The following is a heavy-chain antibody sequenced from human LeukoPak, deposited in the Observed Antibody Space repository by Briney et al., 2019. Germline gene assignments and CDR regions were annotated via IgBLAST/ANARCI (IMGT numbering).Heavy chain of an antibody. D-gene: IGHD6-13*01. V-gene: IGHV4-61*08. CDR1: GGSISSGGYS. CDR2: IYYSGST. J-gene: IGHJ4*02. CDR3: ARLPSSSWYYFDY. Sequence: SQTLSLTCAVSGGSISSGGYSWSWIRQPPGKGLEWIGYIYYSGSTNYNPSLKSRVTISVDTSKNQFSLKLSSVTAADTAVYYCARLPSSSWYYFDYWGQGTLVTVSS.